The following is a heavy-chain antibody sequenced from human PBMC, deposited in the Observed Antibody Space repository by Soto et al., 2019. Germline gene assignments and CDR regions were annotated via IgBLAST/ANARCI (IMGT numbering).Heavy chain of an antibody. V-gene: IGHV1-3*01. CDR3: ASHQWPPLHVPYYYYMDV. CDR2: INAGNGNT. D-gene: IGHD6-19*01. CDR1: GYTFTSYA. Sequence: ASVKVSCKASGYTFTSYAMHWVRQAPGQRLEWMGWINAGNGNTKYSQKFQGRVTITRDTSASTAYMELSSLRSEDTAVYYCASHQWPPLHVPYYYYMDVWGKGTTVTSP. J-gene: IGHJ6*03.